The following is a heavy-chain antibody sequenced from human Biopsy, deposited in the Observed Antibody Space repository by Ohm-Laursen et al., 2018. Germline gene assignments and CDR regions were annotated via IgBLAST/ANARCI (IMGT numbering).Heavy chain of an antibody. D-gene: IGHD4-23*01. V-gene: IGHV3-48*03. CDR3: ARDWGGDYGGNIDYYYFYGMDV. CDR2: ISRSGSII. Sequence: SLRLSCAASRFTFSTYGMHWVRQAPGQGLEWLSYISRSGSIIDHADSVKGRFTISRDNAQNTLYLQMNSLRADDTAVYYCARDWGGDYGGNIDYYYFYGMDVWGQGTTVTVSS. CDR1: RFTFSTYG. J-gene: IGHJ6*02.